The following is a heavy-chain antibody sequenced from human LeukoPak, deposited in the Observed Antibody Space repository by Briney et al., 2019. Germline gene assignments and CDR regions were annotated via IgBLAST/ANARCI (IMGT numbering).Heavy chain of an antibody. CDR3: AKVPYTGYSSSWYDY. CDR1: GFTFSSYA. Sequence: GGSLRLSCAASGFTFSSYAMHCVRQAPGKGLEWVAVISYDGSNKYYADSVKGRFTISRDNSKNTLYLQMNSLRAEDTAVYYCAKVPYTGYSSSWYDYWGQGTLVTVSS. D-gene: IGHD6-13*01. CDR2: ISYDGSNK. J-gene: IGHJ4*02. V-gene: IGHV3-30*04.